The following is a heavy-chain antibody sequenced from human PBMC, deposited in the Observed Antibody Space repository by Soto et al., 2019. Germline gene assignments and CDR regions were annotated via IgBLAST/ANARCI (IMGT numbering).Heavy chain of an antibody. D-gene: IGHD3-3*01. V-gene: IGHV3-30-3*01. Sequence: QVQLVESGGGVVQPGRSLRLSCTASGFTFSSCAIHWVRQAPGKGLEWVALISYDGSNKYYADCVKGRFTISRDNSKNTLYLQMNSLRAEDTAVYYCARDKRDLRFLEWSYYFDYWGEGTLGTVSS. CDR3: ARDKRDLRFLEWSYYFDY. CDR1: GFTFSSCA. J-gene: IGHJ4*02. CDR2: ISYDGSNK.